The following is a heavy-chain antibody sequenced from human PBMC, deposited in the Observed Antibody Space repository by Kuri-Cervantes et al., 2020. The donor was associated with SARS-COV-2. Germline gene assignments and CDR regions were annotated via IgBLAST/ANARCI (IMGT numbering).Heavy chain of an antibody. Sequence: GESLKISCAASGFTFSSYSMNWVRQAPGKGLEWVSATSGSGGRTYYADSVKGRFTISRDNSKNTLYLQVNSLRAEDTAVYYCAKVREGDDGGYRYHFDYWGQGTLVTVSS. V-gene: IGHV3-23*01. J-gene: IGHJ4*02. D-gene: IGHD2-15*01. CDR3: AKVREGDDGGYRYHFDY. CDR1: GFTFSSYS. CDR2: TSGSGGRT.